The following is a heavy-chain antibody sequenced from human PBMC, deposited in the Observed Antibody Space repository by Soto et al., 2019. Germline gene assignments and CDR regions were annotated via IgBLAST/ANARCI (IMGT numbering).Heavy chain of an antibody. J-gene: IGHJ6*02. Sequence: PGGSLRVSCAASGFTFSDYYMNWIRQAPGKGLEWISYISGSGSTVYYADSVRGRVTISRNNAKNSLYLQMNSLRAEDTAVYYCARDDRRLFVPYYFGMDVWGPVTKVTVSS. D-gene: IGHD2-8*01. CDR1: GFTFSDYY. CDR3: ARDDRRLFVPYYFGMDV. CDR2: ISGSGSTV. V-gene: IGHV3-11*01.